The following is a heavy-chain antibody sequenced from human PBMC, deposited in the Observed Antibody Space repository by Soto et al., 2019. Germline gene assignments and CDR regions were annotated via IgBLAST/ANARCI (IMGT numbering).Heavy chain of an antibody. V-gene: IGHV1-18*04. Sequence: AAVKFSCKVSGSTFTSNVIGWVRQAPGQGLECIGWISTYNENMDTAPQLQGRLTMTTDTSTKTAYMELTNLKLDDTALYECAYVDGYSTGDYSFDFWGQGTPVTVSS. J-gene: IGHJ4*02. CDR1: GSTFTSNV. CDR2: ISTYNENM. D-gene: IGHD5-18*01. CDR3: AYVDGYSTGDYSFDF.